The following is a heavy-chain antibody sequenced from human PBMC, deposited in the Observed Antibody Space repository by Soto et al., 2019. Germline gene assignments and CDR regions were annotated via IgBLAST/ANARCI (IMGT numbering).Heavy chain of an antibody. J-gene: IGHJ6*02. Sequence: QVPLVQSGAEVKKPGASVKVSCKASGYTFTGYYMHWVRQAPGQGLEWMGWINPNSGGTNYAQKFQGWVTMTRDTSISTAYMELSRLRSDDTAVYYCARGLVGVESYYYGMDVWGQGTTVTVSS. D-gene: IGHD2-8*02. CDR3: ARGLVGVESYYYGMDV. V-gene: IGHV1-2*04. CDR2: INPNSGGT. CDR1: GYTFTGYY.